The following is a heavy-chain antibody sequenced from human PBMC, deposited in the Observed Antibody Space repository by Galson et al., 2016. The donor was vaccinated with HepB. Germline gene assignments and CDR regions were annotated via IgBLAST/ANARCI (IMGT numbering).Heavy chain of an antibody. CDR1: GSSFSTYH. J-gene: IGHJ6*02. D-gene: IGHD6-19*01. CDR2: IHPGDSHT. V-gene: IGHV5-51*01. Sequence: QSGAEVKKPGESLKISCKASGSSFSTYHIAWVRQMPGKGLEWMGFIHPGDSHTTYSPSFQGHVSISADRSIKTAYLQWTTLRASDTAIYFCARLNQQWPDYFYAMDVWGQGTTVTV. CDR3: ARLNQQWPDYFYAMDV.